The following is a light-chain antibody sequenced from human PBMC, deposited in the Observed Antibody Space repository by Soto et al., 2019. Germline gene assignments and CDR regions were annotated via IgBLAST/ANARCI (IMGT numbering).Light chain of an antibody. J-gene: IGKJ1*01. CDR1: QSVSSSY. Sequence: ETVLTQSPGTLSLSPGERATLSCRASQSVSSSYLAWYQQKPGQAPRLLICGASSRATGIPDRFSGSGSGTDFTLTISRLEPEDFAVYYCQQYGSSPQTFGQGTKVEIK. CDR2: GAS. CDR3: QQYGSSPQT. V-gene: IGKV3-20*01.